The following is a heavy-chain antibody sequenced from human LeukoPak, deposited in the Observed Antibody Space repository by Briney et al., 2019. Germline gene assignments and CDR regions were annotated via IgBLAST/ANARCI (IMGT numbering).Heavy chain of an antibody. J-gene: IGHJ4*02. D-gene: IGHD6-13*01. CDR2: INHSGST. CDR3: ARDRGIAAAGTSPTDY. CDR1: GGSFSGYY. V-gene: IGHV4-34*01. Sequence: SETLSLTCAVYGGSFSGYYWSWIRQPPGKGLEWIGEINHSGSTNYNPSLKSRVTISVDTSKNQFSLKLSSVTAADTAVYYCARDRGIAAAGTSPTDYWGQGTLVTVSS.